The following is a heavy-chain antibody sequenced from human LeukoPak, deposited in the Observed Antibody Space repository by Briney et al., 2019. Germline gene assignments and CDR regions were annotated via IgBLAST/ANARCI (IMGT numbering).Heavy chain of an antibody. V-gene: IGHV4-39*07. CDR1: GGSISSSSYY. J-gene: IGHJ4*02. CDR3: ASLRQKGRYSSIGRNDY. CDR2: INHSGST. D-gene: IGHD6-13*01. Sequence: SETLSLTCTVSGGSISSSSYYWGWIRQPPGKGLEWIGEINHSGSTNYNPSLKSRVTISVDTSKNQFSLKLSSVTAADTAVYYCASLRQKGRYSSIGRNDYWGQGTLVTVSS.